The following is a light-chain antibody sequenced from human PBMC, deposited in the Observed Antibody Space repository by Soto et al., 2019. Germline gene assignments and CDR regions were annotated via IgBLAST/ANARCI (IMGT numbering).Light chain of an antibody. J-gene: IGLJ2*01. CDR2: SNN. V-gene: IGLV1-44*01. Sequence: QSVLTQPPSASGTPGQRVTISCSGSSSNIGSNIVNWYQQLPGTAPKLLIYSNNRRPSGVPDRFSGSKSGTSASLAISGLQSEDAADYYCAAWDDSLNGVVFGGGTKLTVL. CDR3: AAWDDSLNGVV. CDR1: SSNIGSNI.